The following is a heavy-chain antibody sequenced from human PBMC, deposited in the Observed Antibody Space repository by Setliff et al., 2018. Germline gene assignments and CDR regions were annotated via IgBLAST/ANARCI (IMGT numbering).Heavy chain of an antibody. D-gene: IGHD7-27*01. Sequence: PGGSLRLSCAASGFTFVNYWMHWVRQAPGKGLVWVSRVNSDGSSTIYADSVKGRFTISRDNAENTLYLQMNSLRAGDTAVYYCAKDREAWVYYYGMDVWGQGTTVTVSS. CDR2: VNSDGSST. J-gene: IGHJ6*02. V-gene: IGHV3-74*01. CDR1: GFTFVNYW. CDR3: AKDREAWVYYYGMDV.